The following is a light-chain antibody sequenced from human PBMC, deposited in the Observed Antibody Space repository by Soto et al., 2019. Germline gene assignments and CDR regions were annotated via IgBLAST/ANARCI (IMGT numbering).Light chain of an antibody. CDR2: ANS. CDR3: QSYDGSRSPLYV. Sequence: QSVMRQASAVDVAPGQRICICCSDSSSNVGAGYEVRWYQHFPGTVPKRLIYANSNRTSGVAYLFTVSKSGTSACLAMCGLQAGDDADYCCQSYDGSRSPLYVCGTGTKVTVL. V-gene: IGLV1-40*01. J-gene: IGLJ1*01. CDR1: SSNVGAGYE.